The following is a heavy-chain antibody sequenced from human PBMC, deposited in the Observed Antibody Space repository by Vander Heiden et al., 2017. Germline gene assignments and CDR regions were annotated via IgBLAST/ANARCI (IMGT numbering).Heavy chain of an antibody. CDR2: IYYSGST. J-gene: IGHJ6*02. V-gene: IGHV4-31*03. Sequence: QVQLQESGPGLVKPSQTLSLTCTVSGGSISSGGYYWSWIRQHPGKGLEWIGYIYYSGSTYYNPSLKSRVTISVDTSKNQFSLKLSSVTAADTAVYYCARDLVVPAAIYPTYYGMDVWGQGTTVTVSS. D-gene: IGHD2-2*02. CDR3: ARDLVVPAAIYPTYYGMDV. CDR1: GGSISSGGYY.